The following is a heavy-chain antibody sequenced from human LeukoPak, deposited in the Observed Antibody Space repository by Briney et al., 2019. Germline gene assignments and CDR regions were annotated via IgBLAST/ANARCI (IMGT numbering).Heavy chain of an antibody. CDR3: ARYCSGGSCYYWFDP. CDR2: IYYSGST. Sequence: WVRQAPGKGLEWIGSIYYSGSTYYNPSLKSRVTISVDTSKNQFSLKLSSVTAADTAVYYCARYCSGGSCYYWFDPWGQGTLVTVSS. D-gene: IGHD2-15*01. J-gene: IGHJ5*02. V-gene: IGHV4-39*01.